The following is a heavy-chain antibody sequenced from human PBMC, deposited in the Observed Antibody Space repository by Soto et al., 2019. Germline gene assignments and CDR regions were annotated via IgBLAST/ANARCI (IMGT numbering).Heavy chain of an antibody. Sequence: EVQLVESGGALVQPGGSLRLSCAASGFTFSNYWRHWVRQAPGKGLVWISRMNSDGSNTVYADAVKGRFTISRDNAKNTLYLQMNSLRVEDTAVYYCATSKGGVSNGSTTYCGQGTLVTVSS. CDR2: MNSDGSNT. J-gene: IGHJ4*02. D-gene: IGHD6-25*01. CDR3: ATSKGGVSNGSTTY. CDR1: GFTFSNYW. V-gene: IGHV3-74*01.